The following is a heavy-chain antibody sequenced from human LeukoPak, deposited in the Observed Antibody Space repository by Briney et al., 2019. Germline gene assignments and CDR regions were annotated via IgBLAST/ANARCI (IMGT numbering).Heavy chain of an antibody. Sequence: SETLFLTCTVSACSISSYYWSRIRQPAGKGLEWIGRIYTSGSTNYNPSLKSRVTMSVDTSKNQFSLKLSSVTAADTAVYYCAILGPRGYDYWGQGTLVTVSS. V-gene: IGHV4-4*07. CDR1: ACSISSYY. D-gene: IGHD5-18*01. J-gene: IGHJ4*02. CDR2: IYTSGST. CDR3: AILGPRGYDY.